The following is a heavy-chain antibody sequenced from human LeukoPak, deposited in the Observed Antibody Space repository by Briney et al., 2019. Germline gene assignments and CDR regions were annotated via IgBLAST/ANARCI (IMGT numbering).Heavy chain of an antibody. CDR2: ISGSGDRT. Sequence: GGSLRLSCAASGFTFSSSVMTWVRQAPGKGLEWVSSISGSGDRTSYADSVKGRFTFSRDNTKNTLDLQMNSLRTEDTAMYYCAKTTGGTYKGYFDFWGQGTLVTVSA. D-gene: IGHD1-26*01. V-gene: IGHV3-23*01. J-gene: IGHJ4*02. CDR3: AKTTGGTYKGYFDF. CDR1: GFTFSSSV.